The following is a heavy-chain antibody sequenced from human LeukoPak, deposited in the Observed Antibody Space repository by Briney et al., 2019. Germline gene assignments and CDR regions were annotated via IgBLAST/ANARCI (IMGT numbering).Heavy chain of an antibody. CDR2: TGSNGGST. J-gene: IGHJ4*02. Sequence: TGGSLRLSCSGSGFTFCSYAMHWVRQAPGKGLEYVSATGSNGGSTYYADSVKGRFTISRDNSKNTLYLQMSSLRAEDTAVYYCVKGYCSSTSCYGDYWGQGALVTVSS. V-gene: IGHV3-64D*09. CDR1: GFTFCSYA. D-gene: IGHD2-2*01. CDR3: VKGYCSSTSCYGDY.